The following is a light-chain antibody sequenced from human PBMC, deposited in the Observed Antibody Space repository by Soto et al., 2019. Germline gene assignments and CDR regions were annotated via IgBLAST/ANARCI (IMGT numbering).Light chain of an antibody. Sequence: DIQMTQSPSSLSASVGDRVTITCRASQSISSYLNWYQQKPEKAPKLLIYAASSLQSGVPSRFSGSGSGTDFTLTISSLQPEDFATYYCQQSYSTPLTFGGGTKVDTK. CDR1: QSISSY. CDR3: QQSYSTPLT. V-gene: IGKV1-39*01. CDR2: AAS. J-gene: IGKJ4*01.